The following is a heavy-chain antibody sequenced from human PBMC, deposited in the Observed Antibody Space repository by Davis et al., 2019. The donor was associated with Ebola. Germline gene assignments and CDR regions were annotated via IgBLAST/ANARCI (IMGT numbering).Heavy chain of an antibody. Sequence: SETLSLTCAVSGDSISSSNWWSWVRQPPGKGLEWIGEISQSGSTNYNPSLKSRVTISVDKSKNQFSLKLSSVTAADTAVYYCAGFLAAAGFYWGQGTLVTVSS. J-gene: IGHJ4*02. CDR3: AGFLAAAGFY. CDR1: GDSISSSNW. D-gene: IGHD6-13*01. CDR2: ISQSGST. V-gene: IGHV4-4*02.